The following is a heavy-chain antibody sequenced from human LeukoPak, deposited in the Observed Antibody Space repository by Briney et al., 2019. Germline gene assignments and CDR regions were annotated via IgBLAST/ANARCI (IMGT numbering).Heavy chain of an antibody. CDR1: GFTLSSYA. CDR3: AKGPYYDFWSGSYYFDY. CDR2: ISGSGGST. J-gene: IGHJ4*02. D-gene: IGHD3-3*01. Sequence: GGSLRLSCAASGFTLSSYAMSWVRQAPRKGLEWVSAISGSGGSTYYADSVKGRFTISRDNSKNTLYLQMNSLRAEDTAVYYCAKGPYYDFWSGSYYFDYWGQGTLVTVSS. V-gene: IGHV3-23*01.